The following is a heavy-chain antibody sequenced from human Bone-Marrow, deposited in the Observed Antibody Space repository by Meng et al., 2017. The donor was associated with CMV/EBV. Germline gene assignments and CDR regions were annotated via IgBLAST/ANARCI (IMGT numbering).Heavy chain of an antibody. J-gene: IGHJ4*02. Sequence: SVKVSCKASGGTFSSYTISWVRQAPGQGLEWMGRIIPILGIANYAQKLQGRVTITADKSTSTAYMELSSLRSEDTAVYYCARDPLGGFWSGWAANWGQGTLVTVSS. CDR1: GGTFSSYT. D-gene: IGHD3-3*01. V-gene: IGHV1-69*04. CDR3: ARDPLGGFWSGWAAN. CDR2: IIPILGIA.